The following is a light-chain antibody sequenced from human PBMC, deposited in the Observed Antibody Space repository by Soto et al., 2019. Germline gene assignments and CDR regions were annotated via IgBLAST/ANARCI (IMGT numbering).Light chain of an antibody. CDR2: DAS. V-gene: IGKV3-11*01. CDR1: QSISRS. Sequence: ETGLRQTSVVLSVAPEEKATLSCVASQSISRSLAWYQQKPGQAPRLLISDASTRATGIPARFSGSGSGTEFTLTISSLEPEDFAVYYCQQRSNWPRLTFGGGTKVDI. J-gene: IGKJ4*01. CDR3: QQRSNWPRLT.